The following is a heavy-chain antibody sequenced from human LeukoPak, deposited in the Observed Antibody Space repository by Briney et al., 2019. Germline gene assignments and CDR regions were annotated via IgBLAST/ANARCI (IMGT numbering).Heavy chain of an antibody. J-gene: IGHJ4*02. CDR3: ARDGRSSSWYEDYYFDY. V-gene: IGHV1-18*01. D-gene: IGHD6-13*01. Sequence: ASVKVSCKASGYTFTSYGISWVRQAPGQGLEWMGWISAYSGNTNYAQKLQGRVTMTTDTSTSTAYMELRSLRSDDTAVYYCARDGRSSSWYEDYYFDYWGQGTLVTVSS. CDR1: GYTFTSYG. CDR2: ISAYSGNT.